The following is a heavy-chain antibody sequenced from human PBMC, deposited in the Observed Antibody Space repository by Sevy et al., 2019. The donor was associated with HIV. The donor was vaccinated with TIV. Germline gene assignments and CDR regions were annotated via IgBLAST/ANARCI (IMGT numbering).Heavy chain of an antibody. D-gene: IGHD5-12*01. CDR3: ARGISVVATMGVWFDP. CDR2: ISNFNSNK. J-gene: IGHJ5*02. CDR1: GYTFASYG. V-gene: IGHV1-18*01. Sequence: ASVKVSWKASGYTFASYGITWVRQAPGQGLEWMGWISNFNSNKKSAQKFQDRLTLTTDTSTSTAFMELTSLRTDDTAVYYCARGISVVATMGVWFDPWGQGTLVTVSS.